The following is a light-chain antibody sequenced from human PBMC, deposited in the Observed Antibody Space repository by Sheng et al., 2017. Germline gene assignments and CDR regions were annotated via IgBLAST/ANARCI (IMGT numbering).Light chain of an antibody. J-gene: IGKJ1*01. Sequence: DIQMTQSPSFLSASIGDRVTITCRASQSISRSLNWYQQKPGKAPKLLIYASSTLESGVPSRFSGSGSGSDFTLTISSLQPEDFATYYCQQSYNSPLWTFGQGTKVEIK. CDR2: ASS. CDR1: QSISRS. V-gene: IGKV1-39*01. CDR3: QQSYNSPLWT.